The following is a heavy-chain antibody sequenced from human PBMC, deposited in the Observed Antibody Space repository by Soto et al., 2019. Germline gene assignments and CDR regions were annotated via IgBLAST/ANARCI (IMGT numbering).Heavy chain of an antibody. CDR3: ASPLRWSGYYIAFDY. J-gene: IGHJ4*02. CDR1: GATFSSFA. V-gene: IGHV1-69*01. D-gene: IGHD3-3*01. CDR2: IIPIFDTI. Sequence: QVQLLQSGAEVKKPGSSVKVSCKASGATFSSFAFGWVRQAPGQGLEWMGVIIPIFDTIKFAQKFQGRLTLTADESTGTAYMELDRLTSEDTAVYYCASPLRWSGYYIAFDYWGQGTLVIVSS.